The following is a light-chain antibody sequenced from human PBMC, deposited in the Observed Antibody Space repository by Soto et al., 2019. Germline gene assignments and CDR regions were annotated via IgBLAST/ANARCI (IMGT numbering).Light chain of an antibody. V-gene: IGLV2-23*02. CDR1: SSDVGNYNL. CDR2: QVN. Sequence: QSALTQPASVSGYPGQSINISCTGTSSDVGNYNLVSWYQQDPGKAPKLIIYQVNKRPSGVSNRFSGSKSGNTASLTISGLQAEDEADYYCCSFARSSTWVFGGGTQLTVL. CDR3: CSFARSSTWV. J-gene: IGLJ3*02.